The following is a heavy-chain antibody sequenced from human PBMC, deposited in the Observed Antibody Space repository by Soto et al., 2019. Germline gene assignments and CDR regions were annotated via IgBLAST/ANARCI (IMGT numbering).Heavy chain of an antibody. CDR2: INHSGST. J-gene: IGHJ5*02. V-gene: IGHV4-34*01. CDR1: GGSFSGYY. D-gene: IGHD6-13*01. Sequence: QVQLQQWGAGLLKPSETLSLTCAVYGGSFSGYYWSWIRQPPGKGLEWIGEINHSGSTNYNPSLKSRVTRSVDTSKNQFSLKLSSVTAADTAVYYCARESIAAAGTGTPSGHSAPYNWFDPWGQGTLVTVSS. CDR3: ARESIAAAGTGTPSGHSAPYNWFDP.